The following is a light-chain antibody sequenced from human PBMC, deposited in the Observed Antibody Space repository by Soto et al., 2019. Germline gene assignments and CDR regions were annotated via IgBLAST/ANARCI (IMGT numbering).Light chain of an antibody. Sequence: EIVLTQTPLSLSVTPGQPADISCKSSQSLVDSAWYLQRPGQPPQVLISEVSKPFSGVSESFSGSGSGTDFTLEISRVEAEDVGVYYCMQTVQLPYTYGQGTRLEFK. CDR1: QSLVDSA. CDR3: MQTVQLPYT. J-gene: IGKJ2*01. CDR2: EVS. V-gene: IGKV2D-29*01.